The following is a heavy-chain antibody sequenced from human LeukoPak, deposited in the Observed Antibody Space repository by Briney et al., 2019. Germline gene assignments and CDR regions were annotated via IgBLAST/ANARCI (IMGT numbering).Heavy chain of an antibody. CDR1: GFTISSYA. Sequence: GWSLRLSCAASGFTISSYAMSWVRQAPGKGLEWVSAISGSGGSTYYADSVKGRFTISRDNSKNTLYLQMNSLRAEDTAVYYCAKGNYGGKHYYFDYWGQGTLVTVSS. CDR3: AKGNYGGKHYYFDY. J-gene: IGHJ4*02. V-gene: IGHV3-23*01. D-gene: IGHD4-23*01. CDR2: ISGSGGST.